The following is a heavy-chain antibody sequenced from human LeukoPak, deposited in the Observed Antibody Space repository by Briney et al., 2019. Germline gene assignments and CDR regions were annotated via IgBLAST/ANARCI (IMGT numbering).Heavy chain of an antibody. CDR3: ARAEQQLGNDAFHI. V-gene: IGHV4-31*03. CDR2: ISYSGST. CDR1: GGSISSGDYY. J-gene: IGHJ3*02. Sequence: PSQTLSLTCTVSGGSISSGDYYWSWIRQHPGKGLERIGCISYSGSTYYNPSLKSRVSISVDTSKNQFSLKLSSVTAADTAVYYCARAEQQLGNDAFHIWGQGTMVTVSS. D-gene: IGHD6-13*01.